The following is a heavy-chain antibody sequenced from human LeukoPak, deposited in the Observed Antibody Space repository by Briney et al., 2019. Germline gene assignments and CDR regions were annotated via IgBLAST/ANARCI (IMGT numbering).Heavy chain of an antibody. CDR1: GGSFSGYY. CDR3: ARIRDFYFWHGHSRVEYLEV. CDR2: INHSGST. D-gene: IGHD3-3*01. Sequence: SETLSLTCAVYGGSFSGYYWSWIRQPPGKGLEWIGEINHSGSTNYNPSLKSRVTISVDTSKNQFPLKLSSVTAADTAVYYCARIRDFYFWHGHSRVEYLEVWGRGTRDSV. V-gene: IGHV4-34*01. J-gene: IGHJ6*03.